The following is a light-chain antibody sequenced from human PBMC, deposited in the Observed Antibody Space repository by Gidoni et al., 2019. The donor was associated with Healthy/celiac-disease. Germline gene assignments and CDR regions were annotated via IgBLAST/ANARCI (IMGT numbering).Light chain of an antibody. CDR3: QSYDSSLSGSGV. CDR2: GNS. V-gene: IGLV1-40*01. Sequence: QSVLTQPPSVSGAPGQRVTIPCTGSSSNIGAGYDVHWYQQLPGTAPKLLIYGNSNRPSGVPDRFSCSKSCTSASLAITGLQAEDEADYYCQSYDSSLSGSGVFGGGTKLTVL. J-gene: IGLJ2*01. CDR1: SSNIGAGYD.